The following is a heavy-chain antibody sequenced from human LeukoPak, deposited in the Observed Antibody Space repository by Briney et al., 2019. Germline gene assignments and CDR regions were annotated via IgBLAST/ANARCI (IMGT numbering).Heavy chain of an antibody. CDR3: ARLGGATGNPQDY. V-gene: IGHV5-51*01. D-gene: IGHD1-26*01. Sequence: GESLKISCKGSGYTFTNWWIGWVRQMPGKGLEWMGIFYPGDSDTAYSPPFRGQVTISADKSISPAYLQWSSLKASDTGIYYCARLGGATGNPQDYWGQGTLVTVSS. CDR1: GYTFTNWW. J-gene: IGHJ4*02. CDR2: FYPGDSDT.